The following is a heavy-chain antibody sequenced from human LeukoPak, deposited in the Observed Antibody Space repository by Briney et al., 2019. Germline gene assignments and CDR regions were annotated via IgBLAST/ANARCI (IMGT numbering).Heavy chain of an antibody. D-gene: IGHD3-22*01. CDR3: AASYYYDSSFSWFDP. CDR2: IVVGSGDT. J-gene: IGHJ5*02. Sequence: SVKVSCKASGFTFTSSAMQWVRQARGQRLEWIGWIVVGSGDTNYAQKFQERVTITRDMSTSTAYMELSSLRSEDTAVYYCAASYYYDSSFSWFDPWGQGTLVTVSS. V-gene: IGHV1-58*02. CDR1: GFTFTSSA.